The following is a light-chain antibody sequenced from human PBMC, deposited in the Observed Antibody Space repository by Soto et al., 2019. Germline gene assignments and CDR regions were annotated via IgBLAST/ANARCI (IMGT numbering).Light chain of an antibody. CDR3: WSYAVGRTYV. V-gene: IGLV2-23*01. J-gene: IGLJ1*01. CDR1: SSDVGNYNL. CDR2: EDT. Sequence: QSVLTQPASVSGSPGQSITISCTGSSSDVGNYNLVSWYQQHPGKAPKLMIYEDTKWPSGVSNRFSGSKSGNTAHLTISGLQAEDEADYYCWSYAVGRTYVFGTGTKLTVL.